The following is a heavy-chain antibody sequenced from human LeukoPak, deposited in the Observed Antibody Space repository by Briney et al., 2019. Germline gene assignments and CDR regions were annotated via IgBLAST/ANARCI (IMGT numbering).Heavy chain of an antibody. Sequence: ASVKVSCKASDYTFTSYGISWVRQAPGQGLEWMGWISAYNGNTNYAQKLQGRVTMTTDTSTSTAYMELRSLRSDDTAVYYCARGLTIFGVVITEKDAFDIWGQGTMVTVSS. V-gene: IGHV1-18*01. CDR1: DYTFTSYG. CDR3: ARGLTIFGVVITEKDAFDI. D-gene: IGHD3-3*01. J-gene: IGHJ3*02. CDR2: ISAYNGNT.